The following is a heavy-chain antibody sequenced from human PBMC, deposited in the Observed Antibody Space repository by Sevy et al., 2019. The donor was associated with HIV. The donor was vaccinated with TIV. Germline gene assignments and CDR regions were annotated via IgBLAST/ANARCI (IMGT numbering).Heavy chain of an antibody. J-gene: IGHJ3*02. CDR2: IWNDRSNK. CDR1: GFTFSSYG. D-gene: IGHD3-22*01. CDR3: ASLPNNYYDSSGYSGNDAFDI. V-gene: IGHV3-33*01. Sequence: GGSLRLSCAASGFTFSSYGMHWVRQAPGKGLEWVAVIWNDRSNKHYADSVKGRFTISRDNSKNTLYLQMNSLRAEDTAVYYWASLPNNYYDSSGYSGNDAFDIWGQGTMVTVSS.